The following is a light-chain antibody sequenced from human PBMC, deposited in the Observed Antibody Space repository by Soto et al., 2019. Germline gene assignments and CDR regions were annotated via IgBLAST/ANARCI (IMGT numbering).Light chain of an antibody. CDR2: AAS. J-gene: IGKJ5*01. CDR3: QQADRLPLVT. Sequence: ALQLTQSPSSLSASVGARVTISCRASQGIGNDLAWYHQKPGKAPRLLIFAASNLQSGVPSRFSGSGSGTDFTLTIRRLQPEDFANYYGQQADRLPLVTFGQGTRLEIK. V-gene: IGKV1-6*01. CDR1: QGIGND.